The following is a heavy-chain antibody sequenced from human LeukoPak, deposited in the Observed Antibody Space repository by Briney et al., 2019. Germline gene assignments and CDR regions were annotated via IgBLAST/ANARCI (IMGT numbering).Heavy chain of an antibody. CDR3: ARGYCIGGTCCPSPYF. Sequence: PSETLSLTCSVSGDSHRTYYCSWIRQTPGKGLEWIAYIYYKGTNNYNPPLKSRVTISIDTSKNRFSLNVTSLTAADTAVYYCARGYCIGGTCCPSPYFWGQGTLVTVSS. D-gene: IGHD2-15*01. V-gene: IGHV4-59*01. J-gene: IGHJ4*02. CDR1: GDSHRTYY. CDR2: IYYKGTN.